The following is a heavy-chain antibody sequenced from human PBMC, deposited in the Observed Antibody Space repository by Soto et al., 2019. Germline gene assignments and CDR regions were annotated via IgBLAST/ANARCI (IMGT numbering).Heavy chain of an antibody. D-gene: IGHD3-10*01. CDR2: IYYSGST. Sequence: PSETLSLTCTVSGGSISSYYWSWIRQPPGKGLEWIGYIYYSGSTNYNPSLKSRVTISVDTSKNHFSLKLSSVTAADTAVYYCAISLYESGSYFPQWGQGTLVNVSS. V-gene: IGHV4-59*08. CDR3: AISLYESGSYFPQ. CDR1: GGSISSYY. J-gene: IGHJ4*02.